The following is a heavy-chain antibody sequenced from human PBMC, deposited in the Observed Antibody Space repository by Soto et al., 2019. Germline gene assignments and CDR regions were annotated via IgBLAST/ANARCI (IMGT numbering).Heavy chain of an antibody. D-gene: IGHD2-2*01. CDR3: ARFYCSSTSCSRDYYYMDV. CDR1: GYTFTSYY. J-gene: IGHJ6*03. CDR2: INPSGGST. V-gene: IGHV1-46*03. Sequence: GASVNVSCKASGYTFTSYYMHWVRQAPGQGLEWMGIINPSGGSTSYAQKFQGRVTMTRDTSTSTVYMELSSLRSEDTAVYYCARFYCSSTSCSRDYYYMDVWGKGTTVTVSS.